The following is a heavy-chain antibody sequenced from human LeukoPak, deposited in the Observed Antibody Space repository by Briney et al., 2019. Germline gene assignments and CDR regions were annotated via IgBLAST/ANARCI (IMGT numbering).Heavy chain of an antibody. V-gene: IGHV3-23*01. J-gene: IGHJ4*02. D-gene: IGHD3-10*01. CDR2: ISGNGGSSSGGST. Sequence: GGSLRLSCAASGFTFSSYAMSWVRQAPGKGLEWVSGISGNGGSSSGGSTYYTDSVKGRFTISRDNSKNTLYLQMNSLRAEDTAVYYCAKDIPYYYGSGSHFDYWGQGTLVTVSS. CDR3: AKDIPYYYGSGSHFDY. CDR1: GFTFSSYA.